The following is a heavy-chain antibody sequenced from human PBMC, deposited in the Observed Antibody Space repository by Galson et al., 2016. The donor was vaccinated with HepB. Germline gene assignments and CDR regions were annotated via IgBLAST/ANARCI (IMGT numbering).Heavy chain of an antibody. Sequence: QSGAEVKKSGESLNISCQGSGDPFTTNWIAWVRQMPGKGLEWVGIVYPGDSDIRYSPSFQGQVTISADKSIRTAYLQWSSLQASDTAIYYCASSPGGILAPGGFFDMWGPGTAVIVSS. CDR1: GDPFTTNW. J-gene: IGHJ3*02. V-gene: IGHV5-51*01. D-gene: IGHD3-10*01. CDR3: ASSPGGILAPGGFFDM. CDR2: VYPGDSDI.